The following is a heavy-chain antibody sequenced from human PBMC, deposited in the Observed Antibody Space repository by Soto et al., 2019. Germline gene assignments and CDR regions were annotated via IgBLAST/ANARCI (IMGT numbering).Heavy chain of an antibody. CDR2: ISYDGRNE. D-gene: IGHD2-8*01. V-gene: IGHV3-30*04. Sequence: SLRLSCAASGFRFSSYAMHWVRQAPGKGLEWLSFISYDGRNEYYADSVKGRFTVSRDSSENTLYLQINTLKPEDTAVYYCARDGCPNGVCFNDYWGQGTLVTVSS. CDR3: ARDGCPNGVCFNDY. CDR1: GFRFSSYA. J-gene: IGHJ4*02.